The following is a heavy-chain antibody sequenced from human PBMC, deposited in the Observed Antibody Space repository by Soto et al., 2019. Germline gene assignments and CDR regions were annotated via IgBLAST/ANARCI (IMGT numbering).Heavy chain of an antibody. V-gene: IGHV1-2*04. CDR1: GYTFTGYY. CDR2: INPNSGGT. J-gene: IGHJ5*02. D-gene: IGHD1-1*01. Sequence: QVQLVQSGAEVKKPGASVKVSCKASGYTFTGYYMHWVRQAPGQGLEWMGWINPNSGGTNYAQKFQGWVTMTSDTSISTAYRELSRLRSDDTAVYYCARAAYGTTGSWFAPWGQGTLVTVSS. CDR3: ARAAYGTTGSWFAP.